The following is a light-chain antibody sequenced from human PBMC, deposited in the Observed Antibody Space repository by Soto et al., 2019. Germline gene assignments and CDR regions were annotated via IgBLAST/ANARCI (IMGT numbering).Light chain of an antibody. CDR2: AAS. CDR3: QQSYSSYTIT. Sequence: DIQMTQSPSSLSASVGHRFTITCRAGQSISSYLNWYQQKPGKAPKLLIYAASSLQSGVPSRFSGSGSGTDFTLTISGLQVEDFATYYCQQSYSSYTITLGQGTRLEIK. V-gene: IGKV1-39*01. J-gene: IGKJ5*01. CDR1: QSISSY.